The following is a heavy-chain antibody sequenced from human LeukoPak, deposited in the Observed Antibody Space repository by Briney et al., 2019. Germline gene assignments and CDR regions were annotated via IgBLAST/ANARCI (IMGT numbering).Heavy chain of an antibody. Sequence: SETLSLTCAVYGGSFSGYYWSWIRQPPGKGLEWIGEINHSGSTNYNPSLKSRVTISVDTSKNQFSLKLSSVTAADTAVYYCARCSSSWYLDYFDYWGQGTLVTVSS. D-gene: IGHD6-13*01. V-gene: IGHV4-34*01. CDR2: INHSGST. CDR3: ARCSSSWYLDYFDY. CDR1: GGSFSGYY. J-gene: IGHJ4*02.